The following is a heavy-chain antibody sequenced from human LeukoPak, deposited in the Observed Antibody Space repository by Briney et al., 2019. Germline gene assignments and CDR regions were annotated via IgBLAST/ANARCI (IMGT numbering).Heavy chain of an antibody. CDR1: GYTFTSYD. Sequence: ASVKVSCKASGYTFTSYDINWVRQATGQGLEWMGWMNPNSGNTASAQKFQGRVTMTRNTSISTVYMELSSLRSDDTAVYYCARGTYYDGTVELFDIWGQGTMVTVSS. D-gene: IGHD3-22*01. J-gene: IGHJ3*02. CDR2: MNPNSGNT. CDR3: ARGTYYDGTVELFDI. V-gene: IGHV1-8*02.